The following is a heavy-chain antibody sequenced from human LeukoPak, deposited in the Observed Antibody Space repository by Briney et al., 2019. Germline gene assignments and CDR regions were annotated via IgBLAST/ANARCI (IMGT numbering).Heavy chain of an antibody. CDR3: ARVGGTYYYYYMDV. CDR2: IIPIFGTA. J-gene: IGHJ6*03. V-gene: IGHV1-69*05. D-gene: IGHD3-10*01. Sequence: ASVKVSCKASGGTFSSYAISWVRQAPGQGLEWMGGIIPIFGTANYAQKFQGRVTITTDESTSTAYMELSSPRSEDTAVYYCARVGGTYYYYYMDVWGKGTTVTVSS. CDR1: GGTFSSYA.